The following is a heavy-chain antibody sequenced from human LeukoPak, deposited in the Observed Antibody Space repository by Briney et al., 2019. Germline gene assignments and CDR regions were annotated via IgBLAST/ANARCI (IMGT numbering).Heavy chain of an antibody. J-gene: IGHJ5*02. CDR1: GYTFTSYD. CDR2: INPSGGST. Sequence: ASVKVSCKASGYTFTSYDINWVRQAPGQGLEWMGIINPSGGSTSYAQKFQGRVTMTRDMSTSTVYMELSSLRSEDTAVYYCVMVRGIGWFDPWGQGTLVTVSS. CDR3: VMVRGIGWFDP. D-gene: IGHD3-10*01. V-gene: IGHV1-46*03.